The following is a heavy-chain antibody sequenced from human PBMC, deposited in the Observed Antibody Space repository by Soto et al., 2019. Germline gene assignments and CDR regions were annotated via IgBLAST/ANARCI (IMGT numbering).Heavy chain of an antibody. Sequence: EVQLVESGGGLVQPGGSLRLSCAASGFTFSSYDMHWVGQATGKGLEWVSAIGTAGDTYYPGSVKGRFTISRENAKNSLCLQMNSLRAGDTAVYYCARAALRSNYYYYYMDVWGKGTTVTVSS. CDR3: ARAALRSNYYYYYMDV. V-gene: IGHV3-13*01. CDR1: GFTFSSYD. D-gene: IGHD3-3*01. CDR2: IGTAGDT. J-gene: IGHJ6*03.